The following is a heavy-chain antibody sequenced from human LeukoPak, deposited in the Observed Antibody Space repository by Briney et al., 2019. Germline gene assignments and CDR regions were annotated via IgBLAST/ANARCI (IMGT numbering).Heavy chain of an antibody. V-gene: IGHV4-59*01. J-gene: IGHJ4*02. Sequence: SETLSLTCTVSGGSISSYYWSWIRQPPGKGLEWIGYIYYSGGTNYNPSLKSRVTISVDTSKNQFSLKLSSVTAADTAVYYCARVNYDFWSGYYLYFDYWGQGTLVTVSS. CDR3: ARVNYDFWSGYYLYFDY. CDR2: IYYSGGT. CDR1: GGSISSYY. D-gene: IGHD3-3*01.